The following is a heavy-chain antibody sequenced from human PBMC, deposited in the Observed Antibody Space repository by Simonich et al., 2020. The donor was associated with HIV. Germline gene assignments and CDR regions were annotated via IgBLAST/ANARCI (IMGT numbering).Heavy chain of an antibody. CDR3: ARKGGGRGVYYFDY. V-gene: IGHV1-69*13. Sequence: QVQLVQSGAEVKKPGSSVKVSCKASGGTFSSFAISGVRQAHGLGLGWVRGLIPIFGTANYAQMFQGRVTIPADESTSTAYMELSSLRSEDTGIYYCARKGGGRGVYYFDYWGQGTLVTVSS. CDR1: GGTFSSFA. J-gene: IGHJ4*02. D-gene: IGHD3-10*01. CDR2: LIPIFGTA.